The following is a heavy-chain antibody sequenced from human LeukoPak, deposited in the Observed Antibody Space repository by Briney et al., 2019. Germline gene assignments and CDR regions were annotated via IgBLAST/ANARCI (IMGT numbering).Heavy chain of an antibody. V-gene: IGHV1-2*02. J-gene: IGHJ4*02. CDR3: ARDLPFLLTMMVRERTFDY. CDR1: GYTFTGYY. Sequence: GASVKVSCKASGYTFTGYYMHWVRQAPGQGLEWMGWINPNSGGTNYAQKFQGRVTMTTDTSTSTAYMELRSLRSDDTAVYYCARDLPFLLTMMVRERTFDYWGQGTLVTVSS. D-gene: IGHD3-10*01. CDR2: INPNSGGT.